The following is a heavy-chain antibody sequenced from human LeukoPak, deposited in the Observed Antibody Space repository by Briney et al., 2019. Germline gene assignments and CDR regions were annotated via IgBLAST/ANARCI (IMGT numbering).Heavy chain of an antibody. D-gene: IGHD3-22*01. CDR3: ARGASSGYYYTAFDI. CDR2: INHSGST. V-gene: IGHV4-34*01. J-gene: IGHJ3*02. CDR1: GGSLSGYY. Sequence: SETLSLTCAVYGGSLSGYYWSWIRQSPGKGLEWIGEINHSGSTNYNPSLKSRVTISVDTSKNQFSLKMSSVTAADTAVYYCARGASSGYYYTAFDIWGQGTMVTVSS.